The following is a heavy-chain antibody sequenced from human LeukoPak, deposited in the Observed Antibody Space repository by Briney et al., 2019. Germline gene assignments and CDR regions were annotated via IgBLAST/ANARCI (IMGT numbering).Heavy chain of an antibody. J-gene: IGHJ4*02. V-gene: IGHV1-2*02. CDR3: ARLSAL. Sequence: GASVKVSCKTSGYPFSDYYIHWIRQASGQGLESMGWIDPKNGDTKYALRSQGRLTISMDTSIDTVYMELSSLRYDDTAVYYCARLSALWGQGTLVTVSS. CDR1: GYPFSDYY. CDR2: IDPKNGDT.